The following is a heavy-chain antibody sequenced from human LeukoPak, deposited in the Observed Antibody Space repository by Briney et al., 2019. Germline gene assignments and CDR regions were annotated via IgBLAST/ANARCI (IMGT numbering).Heavy chain of an antibody. V-gene: IGHV1-69*13. CDR1: GGTFSSYA. D-gene: IGHD3-22*01. J-gene: IGHJ5*02. CDR2: IIPIFGTA. Sequence: SVKVSCKASGGTFSSYAISWVRQAPGQGLEWMEGIIPIFGTANYAQKFQGRVTITADESTSTAYMELSSLRSEDTAVYYCARYYYDSSGELNWFDPWGQGTLVTVSS. CDR3: ARYYYDSSGELNWFDP.